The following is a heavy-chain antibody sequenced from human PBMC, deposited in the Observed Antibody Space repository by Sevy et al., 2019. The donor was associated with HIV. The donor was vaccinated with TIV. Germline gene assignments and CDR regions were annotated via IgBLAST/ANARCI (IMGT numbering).Heavy chain of an antibody. D-gene: IGHD1-26*01. Sequence: GGSLRLSCAASGFTFDDYAMHWVRQAPGKGLEWVSLINWDGSSTYYADSVKGRFTISRDNSKNSLYLQMNSLRDEDTALYYCAKDREKYSYYYYYMDVWGKGTTVTVSS. CDR2: INWDGSST. CDR3: AKDREKYSYYYYYMDV. CDR1: GFTFDDYA. J-gene: IGHJ6*03. V-gene: IGHV3-43D*04.